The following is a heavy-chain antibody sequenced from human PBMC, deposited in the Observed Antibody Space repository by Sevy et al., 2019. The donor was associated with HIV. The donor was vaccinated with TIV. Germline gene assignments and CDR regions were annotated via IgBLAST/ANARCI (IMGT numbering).Heavy chain of an antibody. D-gene: IGHD5-18*01. CDR3: AKKMGGGSGMAFLVDY. CDR1: GFTFSSFA. J-gene: IGHJ4*02. CDR2: ISGTGDHT. Sequence: GGSLRLSCAASGFTFSSFAMGWVRQAPGKGLDWISVISGTGDHTYYADSVKDRFTISRDNSKNTLFLQMNSLRAEDTAIFYCAKKMGGGSGMAFLVDYWGQGTLVTVSS. V-gene: IGHV3-23*01.